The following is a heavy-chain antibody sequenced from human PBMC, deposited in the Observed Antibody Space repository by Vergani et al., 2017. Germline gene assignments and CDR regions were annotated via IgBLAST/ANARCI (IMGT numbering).Heavy chain of an antibody. V-gene: IGHV3-30*18. CDR2: ISYDGSNK. CDR3: AKLSAGVYFDY. J-gene: IGHJ4*02. D-gene: IGHD7-27*01. Sequence: QVQLVESGGGVVQPGRSLRLSCPASGFTFSSYGMHWVRQAPGKGLEWVAVISYDGSNKYYADSVKGRFTISRDNSKNTLYLQMNSLRAEDTAVYYCAKLSAGVYFDYWGQGTLVTVSS. CDR1: GFTFSSYG.